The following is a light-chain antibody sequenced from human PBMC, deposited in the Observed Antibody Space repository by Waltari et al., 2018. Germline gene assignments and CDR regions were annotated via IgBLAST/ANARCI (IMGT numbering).Light chain of an antibody. CDR3: STLDYDLGVVV. CDR1: IDNVGSYT. CDR2: GAS. J-gene: IGLJ2*01. V-gene: IGLV1-44*01. Sequence: QSALTQEASVSGAVGQKVPLSCSGDIDNVGSYTVGWYQQISHGTPKTVMFGASLPSGIPDRLSGSKSVTTASLTIWGLQPEDEAEYFCSTLDYDLGVVVLGGGTKLTVL.